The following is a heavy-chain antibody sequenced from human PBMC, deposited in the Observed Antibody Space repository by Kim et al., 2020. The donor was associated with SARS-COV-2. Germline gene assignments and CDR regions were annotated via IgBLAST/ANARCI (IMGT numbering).Heavy chain of an antibody. V-gene: IGHV4-34*01. Sequence: SETLSLTCAVYGWSFSGYYLSWIRQPPGKGLEWIGEINHSGSTNYTPSLKSRVTISVDTSKNQFSLQLRHVTAPDTAVYSCARGISWELLRRWFDPWSQG. CDR2: INHSGST. CDR1: GWSFSGYY. D-gene: IGHD1-26*01. CDR3: ARGISWELLRRWFDP. J-gene: IGHJ5*02.